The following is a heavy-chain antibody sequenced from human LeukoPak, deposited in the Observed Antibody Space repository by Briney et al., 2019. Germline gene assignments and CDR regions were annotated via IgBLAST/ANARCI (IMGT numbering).Heavy chain of an antibody. CDR1: GGSFSGYF. D-gene: IGHD6-19*01. Sequence: SETLSLTCAVYGGSFSGYFWNWIRQPPGKGLEWIGEINHSVITNYNPSLKSRVTTSVDTSKNQFSLKLSSVTAADTAVYYCARYSSGWYGVDYWGQGTLVTVSS. J-gene: IGHJ4*02. CDR2: INHSVIT. CDR3: ARYSSGWYGVDY. V-gene: IGHV4-34*01.